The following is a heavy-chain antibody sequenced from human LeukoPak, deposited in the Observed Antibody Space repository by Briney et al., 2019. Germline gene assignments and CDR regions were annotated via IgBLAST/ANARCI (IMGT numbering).Heavy chain of an antibody. Sequence: GTSLRLSCAGSGSRFSSHGMHWVRQAPGKGLEWLGYIWYDGSNPDYVDPVKGRFTISRDNSKNTVYLQMNSLRAEDTAVYHCARFVGSDYTGSFDLWGQGTPVTVSS. D-gene: IGHD3-10*01. CDR3: ARFVGSDYTGSFDL. V-gene: IGHV3-33*01. J-gene: IGHJ4*02. CDR1: GSRFSSHG. CDR2: IWYDGSNP.